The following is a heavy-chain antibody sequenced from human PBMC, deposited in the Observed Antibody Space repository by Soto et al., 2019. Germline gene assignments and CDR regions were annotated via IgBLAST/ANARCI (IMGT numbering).Heavy chain of an antibody. CDR3: ARGRIKGRPVPYYFDY. D-gene: IGHD2-15*01. V-gene: IGHV4-34*01. CDR1: GGSFSGYY. Sequence: SETLSLTCAVYGGSFSGYYWSWIRQPPGKGLEWIGEINHSGSTNYNPSLKSRVTISVDTSKNQFSLKLSSVTAADTAVYYCARGRIKGRPVPYYFDYWGQGTLVTVSS. CDR2: INHSGST. J-gene: IGHJ4*02.